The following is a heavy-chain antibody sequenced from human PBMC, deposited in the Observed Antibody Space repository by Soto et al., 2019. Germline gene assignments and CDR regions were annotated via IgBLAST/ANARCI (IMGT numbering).Heavy chain of an antibody. D-gene: IGHD2-8*01. CDR2: INSDGSST. CDR3: ARVIGGYCTNGVRPPPGWFDP. V-gene: IGHV3-74*01. CDR1: GFTFSSYW. Sequence: PGGSLRLSCAASGFTFSSYWMHWVRQAPGKGLVWVSRINSDGSSTSYADSVKGRFTISRDNAKNTLYLQMNSLRAEDTAVYYCARVIGGYCTNGVRPPPGWFDPWGQGTLVTVSS. J-gene: IGHJ5*02.